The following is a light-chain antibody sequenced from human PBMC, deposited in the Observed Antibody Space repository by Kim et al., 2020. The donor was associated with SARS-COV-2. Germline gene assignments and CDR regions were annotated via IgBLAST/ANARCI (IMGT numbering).Light chain of an antibody. V-gene: IGKV3-20*01. Sequence: PGERATLSCRASQSIRRNYKAWYQQKRGQAPRVLIYGASTRATGIPDRFSGSGSGTDFTLTVSRLEPEDSAVYYCHQYVYSPWTFGQGTKVDIK. CDR1: QSIRRNY. CDR2: GAS. J-gene: IGKJ1*01. CDR3: HQYVYSPWT.